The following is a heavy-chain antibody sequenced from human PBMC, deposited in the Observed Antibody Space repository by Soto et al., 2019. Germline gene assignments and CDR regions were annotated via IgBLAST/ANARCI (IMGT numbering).Heavy chain of an antibody. J-gene: IGHJ4*02. D-gene: IGHD2-21*01. CDR2: IYTRGTT. CDR1: GFSVNNNY. V-gene: IGHV3-53*01. CDR3: AKLWGYYFES. Sequence: SLRLSCSASGFSVNNNYMTWVRQAPGRRPEWVAVIYTRGTTHYADFATGRFTFSRDNSKNTLYLQMDSLRPEDTAVYYCAKLWGYYFESWGPGTLVTVSS.